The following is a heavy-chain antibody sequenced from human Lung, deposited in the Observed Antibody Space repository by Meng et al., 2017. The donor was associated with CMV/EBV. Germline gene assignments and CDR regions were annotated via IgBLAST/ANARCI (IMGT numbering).Heavy chain of an antibody. V-gene: IGHV3-23*01. D-gene: IGHD2-2*01. CDR3: VRGTGPAAIYYHGMDG. CDR2: ITGSGSST. J-gene: IGHJ6*02. CDR1: GFTFDNYA. Sequence: GESLKISCVASGFTFDNYAMSWVRQAPGKGLEWVSGITGSGSSTYYADPVKGRFTISRDNSKNMLYLQVNSLRAEDTAVYYCVRGTGPAAIYYHGMDGWGQGXTVTVSS.